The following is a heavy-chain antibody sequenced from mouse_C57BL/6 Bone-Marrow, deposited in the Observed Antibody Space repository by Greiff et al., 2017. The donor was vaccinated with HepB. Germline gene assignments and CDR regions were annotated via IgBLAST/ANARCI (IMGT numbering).Heavy chain of an antibody. J-gene: IGHJ3*01. CDR1: GFNIKDDY. CDR3: TNYGIPPGFAY. CDR2: IDTENGDT. Sequence: EVQLQESGAELVRPGASVKLSCTASGFNIKDDYMHWVKQSPEQGLEWIGWIDTENGDTEYASKFQGKATITADTSSNTAYLQLSSLTSEDTAVYYCTNYGIPPGFAYWGQGTLVTVSA. D-gene: IGHD2-1*01. V-gene: IGHV14-4*01.